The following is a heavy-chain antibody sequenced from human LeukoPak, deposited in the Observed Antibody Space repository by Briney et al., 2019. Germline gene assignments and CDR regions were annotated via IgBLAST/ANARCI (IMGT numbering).Heavy chain of an antibody. CDR2: IYYSGST. CDR3: ARHGWLGVGGWY. D-gene: IGHD6-19*01. CDR1: GFTFSNYE. V-gene: IGHV4-39*01. J-gene: IGHJ4*02. Sequence: LRLSCAASGFTFSNYEMNWVRQPPGKGLEWIGSIYYSGSTYYNPSLKSRVTISVDTSRNQFSLELRSVTAADTAVYSCARHGWLGVGGWYWGQGTLVTVSS.